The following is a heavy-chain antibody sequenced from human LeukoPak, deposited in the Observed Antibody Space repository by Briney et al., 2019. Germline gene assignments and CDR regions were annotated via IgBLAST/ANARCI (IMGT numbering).Heavy chain of an antibody. Sequence: PGGSLRLSCAASGFTFRSYSMNWFRQAPGKGRERVSSISSSSSYIYYADSVKGRFTISRDNAKNSLYLQMNSLRAEDTAVYYCARDYYYDSSGYYDAFDIWGQGTMVTVSS. CDR3: ARDYYYDSSGYYDAFDI. J-gene: IGHJ3*02. CDR2: ISSSSSYI. CDR1: GFTFRSYS. D-gene: IGHD3-22*01. V-gene: IGHV3-21*01.